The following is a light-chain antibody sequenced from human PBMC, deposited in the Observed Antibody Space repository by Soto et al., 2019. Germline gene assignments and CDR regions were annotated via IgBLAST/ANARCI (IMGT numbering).Light chain of an antibody. J-gene: IGKJ2*01. CDR1: QSLLHRNGYNF. V-gene: IGKV2-28*01. CDR3: MQALQTPLT. CDR2: LGS. Sequence: DIVMTQSPLSLPVTPGEPASISCRSSQSLLHRNGYNFLDWYLQKPGQSPQLLINLGSNRASGVPDRFSGSGSGTDFTLKISRVEAEDAGVYYCMQALQTPLTFGQGTKLEIK.